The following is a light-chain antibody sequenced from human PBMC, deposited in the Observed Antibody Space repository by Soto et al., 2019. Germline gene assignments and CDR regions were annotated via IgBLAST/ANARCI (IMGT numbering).Light chain of an antibody. CDR3: QEYHSYRWT. Sequence: DIQITQSPSTLSASVVDRVTITFLASQSISRWLVWYQQQPGKAPKLLIYDASSLQSGVPSRFSGSGSGTEFTLTISSLQPDDFATYYCQEYHSYRWTFGQGTKVDIK. V-gene: IGKV1-5*01. CDR2: DAS. J-gene: IGKJ1*01. CDR1: QSISRW.